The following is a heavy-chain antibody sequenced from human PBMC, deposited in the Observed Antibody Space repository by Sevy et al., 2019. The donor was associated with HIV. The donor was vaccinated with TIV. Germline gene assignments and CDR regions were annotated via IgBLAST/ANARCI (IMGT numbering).Heavy chain of an antibody. CDR3: ASASAGDRLDYYGMDV. D-gene: IGHD2-21*02. J-gene: IGHJ6*02. CDR2: IYHSGRT. Sequence: SETLSLTCTVSGFSISSGYYWGWIRQSPEKGLEWIGNIYHSGRTYYKPSLKSRVTISVDTSKNQFSLKLISVTAADTAVYYCASASAGDRLDYYGMDVWGQGTTVTVSS. CDR1: GFSISSGYY. V-gene: IGHV4-38-2*02.